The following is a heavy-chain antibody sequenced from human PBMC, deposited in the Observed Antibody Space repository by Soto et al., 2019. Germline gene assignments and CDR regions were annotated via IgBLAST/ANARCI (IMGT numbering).Heavy chain of an antibody. CDR2: ISSNGGST. J-gene: IGHJ3*02. V-gene: IGHV3-64*04. CDR1: GFTFSSYS. Sequence: PGGSLRISCSASGFTFSSYSMHWVRPAPGKGLGKVLAISSNGGSTNYANTVKGRFTISRDNAKNTLYLQMNSLRAEDTAVYYCARVPRSSGWYVFDAFDIWGQGTMVTVSS. D-gene: IGHD6-19*01. CDR3: ARVPRSSGWYVFDAFDI.